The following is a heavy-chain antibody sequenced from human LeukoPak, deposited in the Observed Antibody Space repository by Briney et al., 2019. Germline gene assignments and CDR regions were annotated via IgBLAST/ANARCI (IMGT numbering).Heavy chain of an antibody. CDR2: IGGDASRP. Sequence: PGGSLRLSCSAFRFIFSEYAMYWVRQAPGKGLEWVSVIGGDASRPYYADSVKGRFTISRDNVKNSLYLQMNSLRAEGTALYYCARDGGLGSKHYYYYMDVWGKGTTVTVSS. D-gene: IGHD2-2*01. CDR1: RFIFSEYA. V-gene: IGHV3-23*01. J-gene: IGHJ6*03. CDR3: ARDGGLGSKHYYYYMDV.